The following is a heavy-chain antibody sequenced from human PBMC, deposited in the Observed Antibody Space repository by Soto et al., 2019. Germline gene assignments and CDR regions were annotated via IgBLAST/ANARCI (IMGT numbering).Heavy chain of an antibody. CDR2: ISYDGSNK. V-gene: IGHV3-30*03. Sequence: GGSLTLSCAASGFTFSSYGMHWVRQAPGKGLEWVAVISYDGSNKYYADSVKGRFTISRDNSKNTLYLQWSSLRASDTAMYYCARQIYDSDTGPNFQYYFDSWGQGTLVTVSS. CDR3: ARQIYDSDTGPNFQYYFDS. J-gene: IGHJ4*02. CDR1: GFTFSSYG. D-gene: IGHD3-22*01.